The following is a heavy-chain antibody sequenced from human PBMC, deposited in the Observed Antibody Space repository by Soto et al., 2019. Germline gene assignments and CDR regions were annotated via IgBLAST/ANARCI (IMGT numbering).Heavy chain of an antibody. CDR2: LYTEGTT. D-gene: IGHD3-16*01. CDR1: GLTVSHNY. V-gene: IGHV3-53*01. J-gene: IGHJ6*02. Sequence: EVQLVESGGGLIQPGGSLRLSCVASGLTVSHNYMAWVRQAPEMGLEWVSILYTEGTTYYADSVKGRFTISRDSSKNTLFLPMDSLSAEDTAVYYCVRPRPSGENYGMDVWGQGTTVTVSS. CDR3: VRPRPSGENYGMDV.